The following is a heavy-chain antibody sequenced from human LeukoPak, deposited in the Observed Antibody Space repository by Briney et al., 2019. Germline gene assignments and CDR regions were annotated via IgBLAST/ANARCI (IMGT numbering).Heavy chain of an antibody. CDR1: GFTFSSYS. V-gene: IGHV3-21*01. CDR3: ARGPVPDGMDV. J-gene: IGHJ6*02. Sequence: GGSLRLSCAASGFTFSSYSMNWVRQAPGKGLEWVSSISSSSSYIYYADSVKGRFTISRDNAKNSLYLQMNSLRAEDTAVYYCARGPVPDGMDVWGQGTTVTVSS. CDR2: ISSSSSYI.